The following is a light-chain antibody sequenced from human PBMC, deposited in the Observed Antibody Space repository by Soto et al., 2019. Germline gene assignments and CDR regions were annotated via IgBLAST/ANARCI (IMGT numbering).Light chain of an antibody. CDR3: SSYTSSSTLV. CDR2: DVS. J-gene: IGLJ2*01. CDR1: RRHVGGYNY. Sequence: QSALTQPASVSGSPGQSINILCTGTRRHVGGYNYVSWYQQHPGKAPKLMIYDVSNRPSGVSNRFSGSKSGNTASLTISGLQAEDEADYYCSSYTSSSTLVFGGGTKVTVL. V-gene: IGLV2-14*01.